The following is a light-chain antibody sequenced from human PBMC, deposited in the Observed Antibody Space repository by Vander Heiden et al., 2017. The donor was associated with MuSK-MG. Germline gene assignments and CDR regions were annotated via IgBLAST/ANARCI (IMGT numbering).Light chain of an antibody. CDR2: VNSDGSH. CDR3: QSWGPGIRV. CDR1: IRATTNS. J-gene: IGLJ3*02. V-gene: IGLV4-69*01. Sequence: PVLTQSPSVSASLGASVTLTCSVSIRATTNSIAWHQQQPEKGPRYLMKVNSDGSHTKGAGIPDRFSGSSSGADRYLTISSLQSEDEADYYCQSWGPGIRVFGGGTKLTVL.